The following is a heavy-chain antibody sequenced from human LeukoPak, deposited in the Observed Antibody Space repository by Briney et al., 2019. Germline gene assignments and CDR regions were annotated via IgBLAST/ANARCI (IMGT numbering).Heavy chain of an antibody. CDR2: IYYSGTT. Sequence: SETLSLTCTVSGGSISSYYWSWIRQPPGKGLEWIGDIYYSGTTNYNPSLKSPVTISIDTSKNQFSLKLSSVTAADTAVYYCARGGTRDGGHYSDYWGQETLVTVSS. J-gene: IGHJ4*02. CDR1: GGSISSYY. V-gene: IGHV4-59*01. CDR3: ARGGTRDGGHYSDY. D-gene: IGHD2-21*02.